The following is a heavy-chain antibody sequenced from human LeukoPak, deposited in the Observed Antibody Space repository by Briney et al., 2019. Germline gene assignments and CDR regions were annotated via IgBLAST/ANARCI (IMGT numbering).Heavy chain of an antibody. Sequence: PSETLSLTCTVSGGSISSYYWSWIRQPPGKGLEWIGYIYYSGSTYYNPSLKSRVTISVDTSKNQFSLKLSSVTAADTAVYYCARDLGGVDYWGQGTLVTVSS. CDR2: IYYSGST. CDR1: GGSISSYY. D-gene: IGHD2-8*01. J-gene: IGHJ4*02. V-gene: IGHV4-59*12. CDR3: ARDLGGVDY.